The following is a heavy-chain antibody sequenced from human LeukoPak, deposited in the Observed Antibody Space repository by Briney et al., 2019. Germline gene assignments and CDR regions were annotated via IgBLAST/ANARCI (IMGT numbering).Heavy chain of an antibody. CDR1: GDTFTNHD. CDR2: ISAYNGNT. J-gene: IGHJ4*02. D-gene: IGHD6-13*01. V-gene: IGHV1-18*01. CDR3: ARDFSSSWYHYFDY. Sequence: ASVKVSCKASGDTFTNHDISCVRQAPGQGLEWMGWISAYNGNTNYAQKLQGRVTMTTDTSTSTAYMELRSLRSDDTAVYYCARDFSSSWYHYFDYWGQGTLVTVSS.